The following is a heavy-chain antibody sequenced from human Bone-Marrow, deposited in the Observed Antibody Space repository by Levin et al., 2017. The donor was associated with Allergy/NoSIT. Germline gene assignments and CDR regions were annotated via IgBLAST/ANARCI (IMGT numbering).Heavy chain of an antibody. V-gene: IGHV3-21*01. Sequence: PGESLKISCAASGFTFNTYGMNWIRQAPGKGLEWVSYIDSSSNYIYYADSVRGRFTISRDNAKNSLYLQMSSLRAEDTALYYCARDAVEMAGTPFYFDYWGQGTLVTVSS. CDR3: ARDAVEMAGTPFYFDY. CDR1: GFTFNTYG. J-gene: IGHJ4*02. D-gene: IGHD5-24*01. CDR2: IDSSSNYI.